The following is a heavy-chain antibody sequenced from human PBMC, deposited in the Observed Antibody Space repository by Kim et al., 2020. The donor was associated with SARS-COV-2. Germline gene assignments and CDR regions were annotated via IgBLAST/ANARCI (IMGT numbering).Heavy chain of an antibody. J-gene: IGHJ4*02. D-gene: IGHD3-9*01. V-gene: IGHV3-23*01. CDR1: GLNFMDYV. Sequence: GGSLRLSCVASGLNFMDYVIGWVRQAPGKGLEWVSSISLGAGRTFYADPVEGRFTISRDVSTRTVTLQMTSLRAEDMAMYYCAAYVAGDYKPPYDFWGKGTLVTVSS. CDR3: AAYVAGDYKPPYDF. CDR2: ISLGAGRT.